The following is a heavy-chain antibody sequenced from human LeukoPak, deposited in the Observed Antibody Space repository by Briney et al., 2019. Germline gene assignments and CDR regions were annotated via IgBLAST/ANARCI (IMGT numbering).Heavy chain of an antibody. CDR2: IYYSGST. CDR3: AREGSSGTGIGYFDY. V-gene: IGHV4-59*01. J-gene: IGHJ4*02. Sequence: SETLSLTCTVSGGSISSYYWSWIRQPPGKGLEWIGYIYYSGSTNYNPSLKSRVTISVDTSKNQFSLKLRSVTAADTAVYYCAREGSSGTGIGYFDYWGQGTLVTVSS. D-gene: IGHD1-14*01. CDR1: GGSISSYY.